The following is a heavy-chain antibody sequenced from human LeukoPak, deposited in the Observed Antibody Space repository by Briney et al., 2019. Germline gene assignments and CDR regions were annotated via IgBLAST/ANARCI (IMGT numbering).Heavy chain of an antibody. V-gene: IGHV3-11*05. CDR1: GFTFGDYA. D-gene: IGHD3-22*01. J-gene: IGHJ4*02. CDR2: IGSSSSYT. Sequence: GGSLRLSCTASGFTFGDYAMNWIRQAPGKGLEWVSYIGSSSSYTKYADSVKGRFTISRDNAKNSLYLQMNSLRAEDTAIYYCAREFYDSSGYSLDYWGQGTLVTVSS. CDR3: AREFYDSSGYSLDY.